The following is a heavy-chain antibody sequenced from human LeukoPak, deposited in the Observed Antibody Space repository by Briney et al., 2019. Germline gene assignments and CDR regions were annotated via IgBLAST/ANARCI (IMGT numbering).Heavy chain of an antibody. V-gene: IGHV1-2*06. Sequence: ASVKVSCKASGYTVTGYYMHWVRQAPGQGLEWMGRINPKSGGTNSAQKFQGRITMTRDTSISTAYMELSRLRSDDTAVYYCARDQGDDTVSYFDYWGQGTLVTVSS. CDR2: INPKSGGT. J-gene: IGHJ4*02. CDR3: ARDQGDDTVSYFDY. CDR1: GYTVTGYY. D-gene: IGHD3-22*01.